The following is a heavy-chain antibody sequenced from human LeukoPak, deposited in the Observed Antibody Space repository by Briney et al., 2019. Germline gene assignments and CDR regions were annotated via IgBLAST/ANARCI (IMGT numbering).Heavy chain of an antibody. J-gene: IGHJ3*02. CDR1: GGSFSGYY. V-gene: IGHV4-34*01. D-gene: IGHD5-24*01. CDR3: ARRWLQFWRAFDI. CDR2: INHSGST. Sequence: SETLSLTCAVHGGSFSGYYWSWIRQPPGKGLEWIGEINHSGSTNYNPSLKSRVTISVDTSKNQFSLKLSSVTAADTAVYYCARRWLQFWRAFDIWGQGTMVTVSS.